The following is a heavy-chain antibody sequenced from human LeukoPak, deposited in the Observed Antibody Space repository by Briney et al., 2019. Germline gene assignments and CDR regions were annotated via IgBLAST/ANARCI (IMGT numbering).Heavy chain of an antibody. V-gene: IGHV1-18*01. D-gene: IGHD5-24*01. J-gene: IGHJ6*02. Sequence: GASVKVSCKASGYTFTSYVISWVRQAPGQGLEWMEWISAYNGNTNYAQKLQGRVTMTTDTSTSTAYMELRSLRSDDTAVYYCATRPDNYGDYSYYGMDVWGQGTTVTVSS. CDR1: GYTFTSYV. CDR2: ISAYNGNT. CDR3: ATRPDNYGDYSYYGMDV.